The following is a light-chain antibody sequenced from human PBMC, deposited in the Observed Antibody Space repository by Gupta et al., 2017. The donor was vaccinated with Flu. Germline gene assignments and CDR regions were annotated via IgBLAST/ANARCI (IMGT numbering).Light chain of an antibody. CDR1: QDIRSD. CDR3: LKHHAYPLN. CDR2: AAS. V-gene: IGKV1-17*02. Sequence: PSSLSASVGDTVTITCRASQDIRSDVGWYQQKPGKAPKRLSYAASTLQSGVPSTFSGSGSGTEFTLTISNLQPEDFATYYCLKHHAYPLNFGKGTRLDIK. J-gene: IGKJ5*01.